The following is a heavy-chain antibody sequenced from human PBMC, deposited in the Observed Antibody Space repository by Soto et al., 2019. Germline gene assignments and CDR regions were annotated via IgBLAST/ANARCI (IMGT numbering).Heavy chain of an antibody. Sequence: SETLSLTCTVSGGSFSSSSYYWGWIRQPLGKGLEWIGSIYYSGSTYYNPSLKSRVTISVDTSKNQFSLKLSSVTAEDTAVYYCANLTKYDILTGFYPCWGQGTLVTVSS. D-gene: IGHD3-9*01. CDR3: ANLTKYDILTGFYPC. V-gene: IGHV4-39*01. J-gene: IGHJ4*02. CDR2: IYYSGST. CDR1: GGSFSSSSYY.